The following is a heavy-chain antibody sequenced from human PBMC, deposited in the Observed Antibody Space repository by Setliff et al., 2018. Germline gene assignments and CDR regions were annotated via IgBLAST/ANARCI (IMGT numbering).Heavy chain of an antibody. Sequence: GGSLRLSCEASGFTFSSYTMTWVRQAPGEGLEWVSGISARTGLTYYADSVKGRFTMSRDNSKNTLSLQMNSLRAEDTAVYYCAKGRDIVVLTAFNWGQGTLVTVSS. D-gene: IGHD2-21*02. CDR2: ISARTGLT. CDR1: GFTFSSYT. CDR3: AKGRDIVVLTAFN. J-gene: IGHJ4*02. V-gene: IGHV3-23*01.